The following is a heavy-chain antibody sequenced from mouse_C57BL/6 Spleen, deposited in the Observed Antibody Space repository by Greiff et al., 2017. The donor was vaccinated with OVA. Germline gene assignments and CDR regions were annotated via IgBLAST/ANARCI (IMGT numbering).Heavy chain of an antibody. V-gene: IGHV1-63*01. Sequence: QVQLQQSGAELVRPGTSVKMSCTASGYTFTNYWIGLATQRPGHGLEWIGDIYPGGGYTNYNEKFKGKATLTADTSSSTAYMQFSSLTSEDSAIYYCARREGYDYDGYFDVWGTGTTVTVSS. CDR2: IYPGGGYT. J-gene: IGHJ1*03. CDR3: ARREGYDYDGYFDV. CDR1: GYTFTNYW. D-gene: IGHD2-4*01.